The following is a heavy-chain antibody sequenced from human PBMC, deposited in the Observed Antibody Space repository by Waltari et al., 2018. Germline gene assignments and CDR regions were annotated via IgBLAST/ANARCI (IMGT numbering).Heavy chain of an antibody. D-gene: IGHD3-3*01. J-gene: IGHJ4*02. CDR1: AGPFSSYH. V-gene: IGHV1-69*04. Sequence: QAQLVLIGAEVKKPRSSVQVFWKASAGPFSSYHFARFRQALAQVLEWMGRIIPILGIANYAQKFQGIVTMTADKSTSTSYMELSSLRSEDTAVYYCARDQGRYYDFWGGYYYFDYWGQGTLVTVSS. CDR3: ARDQGRYYDFWGGYYYFDY. CDR2: IIPILGIA.